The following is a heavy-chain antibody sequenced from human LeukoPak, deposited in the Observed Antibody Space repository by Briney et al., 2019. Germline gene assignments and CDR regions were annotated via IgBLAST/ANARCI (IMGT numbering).Heavy chain of an antibody. Sequence: SETLSLTCTVSGYSISSGYYWGWIRQPPGKGLEWIGSIYHSGSTYYNPSLKSRVTISVDTSKNQFSLKLSSVTAADTAVYYCARNLYAHYYMDVWGKGTTVTTSS. D-gene: IGHD2/OR15-2a*01. CDR1: GYSISSGYY. J-gene: IGHJ6*03. V-gene: IGHV4-38-2*02. CDR2: IYHSGST. CDR3: ARNLYAHYYMDV.